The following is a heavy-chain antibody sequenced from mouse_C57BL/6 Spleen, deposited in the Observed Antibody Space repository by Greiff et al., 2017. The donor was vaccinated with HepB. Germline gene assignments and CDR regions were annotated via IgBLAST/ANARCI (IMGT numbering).Heavy chain of an antibody. D-gene: IGHD4-1*01. V-gene: IGHV1-22*01. CDR2: INPNNGGT. CDR3: ARGGLLTGTDY. Sequence: EVQVVESGPELVKPGASVKMSCKASGYTFTDYNMHWVKQSHGKSLEWIGYINPNNGGTSYNQKFKGKATLTVNKSSSTAYMELRSLTSEDSAVYYCARGGLLTGTDYWGQGTTLTVSS. J-gene: IGHJ2*01. CDR1: GYTFTDYN.